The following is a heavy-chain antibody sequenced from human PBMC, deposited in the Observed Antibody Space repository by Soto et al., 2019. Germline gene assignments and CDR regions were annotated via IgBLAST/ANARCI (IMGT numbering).Heavy chain of an antibody. CDR2: ISPK. CDR1: GFSFRTYD. V-gene: IGHV3-33*01. J-gene: IGHJ3*01. Sequence: PGGSLRLSCAVSGFSFRTYDFHWVRQPPGKGLEWVAVISPKGLSDSVEGRFTISRDNSKDTLYLQMNNLRAEDTAVYYCARDDAFGNENAFDLWGQGTMVTVSS. CDR3: ARDDAFGNENAFDL. D-gene: IGHD1-1*01.